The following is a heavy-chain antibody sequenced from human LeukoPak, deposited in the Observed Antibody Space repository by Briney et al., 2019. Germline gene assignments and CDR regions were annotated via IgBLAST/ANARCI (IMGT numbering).Heavy chain of an antibody. CDR1: GFTFSSYW. CDR2: IKQDGSEK. Sequence: GGSLRLSCAASGFTFSSYWMSWVRQAPGKGLEWVANIKQDGSEKYYVDSVKGRFTISGDNAKNSLYLQMNSLRAEDTAVYYCARPLPYSGSYFDYWGQGTLVTVSS. CDR3: ARPLPYSGSYFDY. V-gene: IGHV3-7*01. D-gene: IGHD1-26*01. J-gene: IGHJ4*02.